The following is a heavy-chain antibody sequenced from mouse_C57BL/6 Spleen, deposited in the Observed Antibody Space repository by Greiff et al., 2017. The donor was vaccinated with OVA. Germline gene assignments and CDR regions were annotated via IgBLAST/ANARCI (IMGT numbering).Heavy chain of an antibody. Sequence: QVHVKQSGAELARPGASVKMSCKASGYTFTSYTMHWVKQRPGQGLEWIGYINPSSGYTKYNQKFKDKATLTADKSSSTAYMQLSSLTSEDSAVYYCARFGPSEGYFDVWGTGTTVTVSS. CDR3: ARFGPSEGYFDV. CDR1: GYTFTSYT. CDR2: INPSSGYT. V-gene: IGHV1-4*01. J-gene: IGHJ1*03. D-gene: IGHD2-10*02.